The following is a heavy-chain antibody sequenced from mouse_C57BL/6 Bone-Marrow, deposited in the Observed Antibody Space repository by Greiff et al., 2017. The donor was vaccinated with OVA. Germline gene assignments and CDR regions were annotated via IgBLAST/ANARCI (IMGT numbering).Heavy chain of an antibody. V-gene: IGHV1-81*01. Sequence: VKLQQSGAELARPGASVTLSCKASGYTFTSYGISWVKQRTGQGLEWIGEIYPRSGNTYYNEKFKGKATLTADKSSSTAYMELRSLTSEDSAVYFCASHAMDYWGQGTSVTVSS. CDR1: GYTFTSYG. CDR2: IYPRSGNT. CDR3: ASHAMDY. J-gene: IGHJ4*01.